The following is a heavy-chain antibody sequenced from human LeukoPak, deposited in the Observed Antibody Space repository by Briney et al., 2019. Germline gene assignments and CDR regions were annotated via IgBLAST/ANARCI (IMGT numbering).Heavy chain of an antibody. V-gene: IGHV3-74*01. D-gene: IGHD3-3*01. Sequence: GGSLRLTCAASGFTFSSYWMHWVRQAPGKGLVWVSRINSDGSSTSYADSVKGRFTISRDNAKNTLYLQMNSLRAEDTAVYYCAREGNDFWSALDYWGQGTLVTVSS. CDR1: GFTFSSYW. CDR3: AREGNDFWSALDY. CDR2: INSDGSST. J-gene: IGHJ4*02.